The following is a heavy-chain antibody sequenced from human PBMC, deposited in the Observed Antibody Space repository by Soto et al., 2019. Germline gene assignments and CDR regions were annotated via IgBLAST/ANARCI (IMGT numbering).Heavy chain of an antibody. D-gene: IGHD3-9*01. CDR1: GFTFSSYA. Sequence: EVQLLESGGGLVQPGGSLSLSCAASGFTFSSYAMSWVRQAPGKGLEWVSAISGSGGSTYYADSVKGRFTISRDNSKNTLYLQMNSLRAEDTAVYYCAKDSANILTGYYDYWGQGTLVTVSS. J-gene: IGHJ4*02. CDR2: ISGSGGST. V-gene: IGHV3-23*01. CDR3: AKDSANILTGYYDY.